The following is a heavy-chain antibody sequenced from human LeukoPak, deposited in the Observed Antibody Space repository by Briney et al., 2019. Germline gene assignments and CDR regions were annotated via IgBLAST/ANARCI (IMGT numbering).Heavy chain of an antibody. V-gene: IGHV3-7*01. Sequence: GGSLRLSCAASGFTFSTYWMSWVRQAPGKGLEWVANIQQDGNEKYYVDSVKGRFTISRDNAKNSLYLQMNSLRVGDTAVYYCASRIVGTPDYFDYWGQGTLVTVSS. CDR3: ASRIVGTPDYFDY. CDR1: GFTFSTYW. D-gene: IGHD1-26*01. J-gene: IGHJ4*02. CDR2: IQQDGNEK.